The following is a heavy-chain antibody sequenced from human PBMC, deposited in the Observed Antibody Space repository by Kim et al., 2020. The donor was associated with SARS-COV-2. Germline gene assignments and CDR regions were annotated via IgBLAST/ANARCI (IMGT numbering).Heavy chain of an antibody. CDR1: GFTFSRYN. V-gene: IGHV3-21*01. Sequence: GGSLRLSCAASGFTFSRYNMNWVRQAPGKGLEWVSSISSSSSYIYYADSVKGRFTISRDNAKNSLYLQMNSLRAEDTAVYYCAREGGGSSGWSWFDPWGQGTLVTVSS. J-gene: IGHJ5*02. D-gene: IGHD6-19*01. CDR3: AREGGGSSGWSWFDP. CDR2: ISSSSSYI.